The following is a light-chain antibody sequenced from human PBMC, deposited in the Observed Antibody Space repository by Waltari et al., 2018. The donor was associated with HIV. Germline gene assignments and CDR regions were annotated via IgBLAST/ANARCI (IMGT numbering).Light chain of an antibody. CDR3: QQYQTSTGT. Sequence: DIVMTQSPDSLAVSLGDRATIYCKSSQAVFYSSTNKNYVAWYQQKAGQPPRLLIYWASTRRSGVTERLSGSGPGTDFTLTISGIQDEDVAVYYCQQYQTSTGTFGQGNKVAIK. CDR2: WAS. J-gene: IGKJ1*01. CDR1: QAVFYSSTNKNY. V-gene: IGKV4-1*01.